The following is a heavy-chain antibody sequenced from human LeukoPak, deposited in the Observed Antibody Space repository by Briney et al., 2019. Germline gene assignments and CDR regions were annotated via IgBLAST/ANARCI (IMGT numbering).Heavy chain of an antibody. CDR3: SRDSGRGPPEAFDI. Sequence: GGSLRLSCAPSGFTFRRYSMKWVRQAPGKGREGVSNISSISHYIYYADSLKGRFTISTDNAMNSLYLQMNSLRAEDTAVYYCSRDSGRGPPEAFDIWGQGTMVTVSS. D-gene: IGHD2-15*01. CDR2: ISSISHYI. CDR1: GFTFRRYS. V-gene: IGHV3-21*01. J-gene: IGHJ3*02.